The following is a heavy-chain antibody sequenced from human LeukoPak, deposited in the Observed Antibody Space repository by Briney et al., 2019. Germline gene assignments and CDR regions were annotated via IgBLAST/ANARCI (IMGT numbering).Heavy chain of an antibody. CDR3: ARVGYCTNGVCYNRFDP. CDR1: GGSISSYY. CDR2: ICHSGST. D-gene: IGHD2-8*01. V-gene: IGHV4-59*12. Sequence: SETLSLTCTVSGGSISSYYWSWIRQPPGKGLEWIGEICHSGSTNYNPSLKSRVTISVDKSKNQFSLKLSSVTAADTAVYYCARVGYCTNGVCYNRFDPWGQGTLVTVSS. J-gene: IGHJ5*02.